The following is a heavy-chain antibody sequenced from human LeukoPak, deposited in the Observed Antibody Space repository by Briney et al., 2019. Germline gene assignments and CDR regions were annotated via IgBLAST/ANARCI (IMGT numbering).Heavy chain of an antibody. V-gene: IGHV7-4-1*02. CDR2: INTNTGNP. J-gene: IGHJ4*02. CDR1: GYSFTNYA. D-gene: IGHD3-22*01. Sequence: ASVKVSCKASGYSFTNYAINWVRQAPGQGLEWMGWINTNTGNPTYAQGFTGRFVFSLDTSVSTAYLQISSLKAEDTAVYYCARPSSGYYRQPFDYWGQGTLVTVSS. CDR3: ARPSSGYYRQPFDY.